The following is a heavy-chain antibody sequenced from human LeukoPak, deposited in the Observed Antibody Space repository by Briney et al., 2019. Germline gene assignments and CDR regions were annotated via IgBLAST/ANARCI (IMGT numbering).Heavy chain of an antibody. CDR2: IYYSGSN. CDR1: GGSISNYY. J-gene: IGHJ4*02. D-gene: IGHD3-10*01. CDR3: ATRGY. V-gene: IGHV4-59*08. Sequence: SETLSLTCNVSGGSISNYYWSWIRQPPGKGLEWIGYIYYSGSNNYNPSLKSRVTISIDTSKNQFSLKLTSVTAADTAVYYCATRGYWGQGTLVTVSS.